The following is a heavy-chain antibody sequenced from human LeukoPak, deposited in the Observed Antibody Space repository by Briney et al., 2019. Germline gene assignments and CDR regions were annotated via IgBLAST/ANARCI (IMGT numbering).Heavy chain of an antibody. CDR2: IDPSDSYT. J-gene: IGHJ4*02. Sequence: GESLQISCKGSGYGFTSYWISWVRQMPGRGLEWMGRIDPSDSYTNYSPSFQGHVTISADKSISTAYLQWSSLKASDTAMYYCANTPKGYSSGWYTYWGQGTLVTVSS. D-gene: IGHD6-19*01. V-gene: IGHV5-10-1*01. CDR1: GYGFTSYW. CDR3: ANTPKGYSSGWYTY.